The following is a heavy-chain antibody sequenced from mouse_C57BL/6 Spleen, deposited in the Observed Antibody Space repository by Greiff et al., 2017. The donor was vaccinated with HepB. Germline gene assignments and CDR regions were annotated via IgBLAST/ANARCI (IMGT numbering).Heavy chain of an antibody. CDR2: IDPSDSYT. J-gene: IGHJ3*01. Sequence: QVQLQQPGAELVMPGASVKLSCKASGYTFTSYWMHWVKQRPGQGLEWIGEIDPSDSYTNYNQKFKGKSTLTVDKSSSTAYMQLSSLTSEDSAVYYCARRGFAYRGQGTLVTVSA. V-gene: IGHV1-69*01. CDR1: GYTFTSYW. CDR3: ARRGFAY.